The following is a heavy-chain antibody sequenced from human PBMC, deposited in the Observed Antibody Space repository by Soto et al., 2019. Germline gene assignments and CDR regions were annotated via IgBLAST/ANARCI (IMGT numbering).Heavy chain of an antibody. J-gene: IGHJ6*02. CDR2: IYSGGST. CDR3: ARDGPQWFGEPNYGMDV. V-gene: IGHV3-53*01. D-gene: IGHD3-10*01. Sequence: SLRLSCAASGFTVSSNYMSWVRQAPGKGLEWVSVIYSGGSTYYADSVKGRFTISRDNSKNTLYLQMNSLRAEDTAVYYCARDGPQWFGEPNYGMDVWGQGTTVTVSS. CDR1: GFTVSSNY.